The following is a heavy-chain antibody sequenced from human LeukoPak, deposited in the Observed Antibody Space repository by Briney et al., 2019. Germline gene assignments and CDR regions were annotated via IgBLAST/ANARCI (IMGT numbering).Heavy chain of an antibody. V-gene: IGHV3-48*01. CDR2: ISSSSSTI. CDR1: GFTFSSYA. J-gene: IGHJ6*02. D-gene: IGHD2-2*02. CDR3: ARDNLLVVVPAAIPYYGMDV. Sequence: GGSLRLSCAASGFTFSSYAMSWVRQAPGKGLEWVSYISSSSSTIYYADSVKGRFTISRDNAKNSLYLQMNSLRAEDMAVYYCARDNLLVVVPAAIPYYGMDVWGQGTTVTVSS.